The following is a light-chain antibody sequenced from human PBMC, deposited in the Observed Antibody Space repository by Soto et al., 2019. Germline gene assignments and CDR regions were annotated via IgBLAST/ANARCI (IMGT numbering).Light chain of an antibody. CDR1: QSVNSN. CDR3: QQYNNWPRT. J-gene: IGKJ1*01. V-gene: IGKV3-15*01. Sequence: ELVMTQSPATLSVSPGERATLSCRASQSVNSNLAWYQQQPGQAPRLPIYGASTRATGIPARFSGSGSVKEFTLTISSLQSEDFAVYYCQQYNNWPRTFGPGTKVEIK. CDR2: GAS.